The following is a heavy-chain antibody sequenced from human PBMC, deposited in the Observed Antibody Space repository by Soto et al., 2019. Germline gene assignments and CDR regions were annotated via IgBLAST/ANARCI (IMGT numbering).Heavy chain of an antibody. CDR1: GYTFTNYG. D-gene: IGHD2-15*01. J-gene: IGHJ4*02. CDR3: ARAPGGWYFDY. Sequence: ASVKVSCKASGYTFTNYGIHWVRQAPGQRLEWMGWINAGNGNTYSSQKFQGRVTITRDTSASTAYVELSSLRSEDTAVYYCARAPGGWYFDYWGQGALVTVSS. CDR2: INAGNGNT. V-gene: IGHV1-3*01.